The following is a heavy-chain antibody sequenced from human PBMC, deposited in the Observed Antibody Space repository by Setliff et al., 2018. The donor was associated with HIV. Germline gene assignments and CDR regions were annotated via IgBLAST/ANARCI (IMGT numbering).Heavy chain of an antibody. CDR3: ARLGSHCKNAFCPPY. J-gene: IGHJ4*02. Sequence: PSETLSLTCSVSGGSIGIHYWSWIRQPPGKGLEWIGTVYYDGSTIYDPSLRSRVTMSVDTSKDQFSLRLSSVTAADTAVYYCARLGSHCKNAFCPPYWGQGTLVTSP. CDR1: GGSIGIHY. D-gene: IGHD2-15*01. CDR2: VYYDGST. V-gene: IGHV4-59*08.